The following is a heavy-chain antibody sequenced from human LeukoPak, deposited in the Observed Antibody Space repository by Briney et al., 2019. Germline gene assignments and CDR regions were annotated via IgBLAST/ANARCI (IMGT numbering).Heavy chain of an antibody. CDR1: GFTFSTYW. V-gene: IGHV3-74*01. CDR3: ARGSPQYDSSGYLIDY. J-gene: IGHJ4*02. D-gene: IGHD3-22*01. CDR2: FNGDGSSP. Sequence: PGGSLRLSCAASGFTFSTYWMHWVRQAPGKGLVWVSRFNGDGSSPAYADSVEGRFTISRDNAKNTLFLEMRSLTAEDTAVYYCARGSPQYDSSGYLIDYWGQGTLVTVSS.